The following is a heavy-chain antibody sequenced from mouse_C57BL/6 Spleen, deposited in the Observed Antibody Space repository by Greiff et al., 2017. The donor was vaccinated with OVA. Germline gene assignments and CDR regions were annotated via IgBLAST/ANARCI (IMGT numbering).Heavy chain of an antibody. V-gene: IGHV1-22*01. D-gene: IGHD2-3*01. J-gene: IGHJ1*03. CDR2: INPNNGGT. CDR3: ATGDGYSWYFDV. Sequence: EVKLVESGPELVKPGASVKMSCKASGYTFTDYNMHWVKQSHGKSLEWIGYINPNNGGTSYNQKFKGKATLTVNKSSSTAYMELRSLTSEDSAVYYCATGDGYSWYFDVWGTGTTVTVSS. CDR1: GYTFTDYN.